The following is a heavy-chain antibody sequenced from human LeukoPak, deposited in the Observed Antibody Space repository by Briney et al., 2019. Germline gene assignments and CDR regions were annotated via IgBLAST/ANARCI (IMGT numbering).Heavy chain of an antibody. Sequence: GGSLRLSCAASGFSFSTYGMHWVRQAPGKGLEWVALIWNAGTNTYYADSVKGRFTISRDNSKNTLYLQMNSLRAEDTAVYYCAKDRGVVTAMNAFDIWGQGTMVTVSS. J-gene: IGHJ3*02. CDR3: AKDRGVVTAMNAFDI. CDR2: IWNAGTNT. D-gene: IGHD2-21*02. CDR1: GFSFSTYG. V-gene: IGHV3-30*02.